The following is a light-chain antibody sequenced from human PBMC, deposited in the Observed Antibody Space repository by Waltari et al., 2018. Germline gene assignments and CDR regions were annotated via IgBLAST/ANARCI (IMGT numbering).Light chain of an antibody. Sequence: SSELTQDPAVSVALGQTVRIKCQGDRLRDYYASWYQQKAGQAPVLVIHGENKRPSGIPDRFSGSSSGNTASLTITGAQAGDEADYYCNSRDRSGDVVFGAGTKLTV. J-gene: IGLJ2*01. V-gene: IGLV3-19*01. CDR3: NSRDRSGDVV. CDR2: GEN. CDR1: RLRDYY.